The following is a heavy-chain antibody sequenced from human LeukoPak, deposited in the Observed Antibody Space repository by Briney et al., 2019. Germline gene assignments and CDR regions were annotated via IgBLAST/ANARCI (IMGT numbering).Heavy chain of an antibody. D-gene: IGHD2-2*01. V-gene: IGHV3-53*05. J-gene: IGHJ4*02. CDR2: IYSGGST. CDR1: GFTVSNNY. CDR3: AKDRAAMVPTAAILDY. Sequence: PGGSLRLSCAVSGFTVSNNYMSWVRQAPGKGLEWVSVIYSGGSTYYADSVKGRFIISRDNAKSSLYLQMNSLRPDDTALYYCAKDRAAMVPTAAILDYWGQGILVTVSS.